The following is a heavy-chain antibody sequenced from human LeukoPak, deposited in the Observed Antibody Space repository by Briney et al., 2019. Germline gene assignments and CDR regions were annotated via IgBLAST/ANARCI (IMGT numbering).Heavy chain of an antibody. CDR3: ARAEEATLLDY. CDR2: IYPGDSDT. CDR1: GYSFNNYW. Sequence: GESLKISCKGSGYSFNNYWIGWVRQMPGKGLELMVIIYPGDSDTRYSPSFQGQVTISADKSISTAYLQWSSLKASDTAMYYCARAEEATLLDYWGQGTLVTVSS. D-gene: IGHD1-26*01. V-gene: IGHV5-51*01. J-gene: IGHJ4*02.